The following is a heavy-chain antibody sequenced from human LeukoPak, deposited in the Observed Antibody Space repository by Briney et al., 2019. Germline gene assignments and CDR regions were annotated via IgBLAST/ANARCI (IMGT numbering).Heavy chain of an antibody. CDR3: ASSEYSSGWYVY. CDR2: IIPIFGTA. D-gene: IGHD6-19*01. J-gene: IGHJ4*02. CDR1: GGTFSSYA. Sequence: ASVKVSCKASGGTFSSYAISWVRQAPGQGLEWMGRIIPIFGTANYAQKFQGRVTITTDESTSTAYMELSSLRSEDTAVYYCASSEYSSGWYVYWGQGTLVTVSS. V-gene: IGHV1-69*05.